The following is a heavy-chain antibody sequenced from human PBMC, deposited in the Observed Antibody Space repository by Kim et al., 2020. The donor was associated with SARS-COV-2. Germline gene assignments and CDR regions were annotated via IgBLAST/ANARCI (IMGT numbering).Heavy chain of an antibody. V-gene: IGHV1-46*01. J-gene: IGHJ4*02. Sequence: SYAQKFPGRVTMTRDTSTSTVYMELSSLRSEDTAVYYCARDRGVVAGFDYWGQGTLVTVSS. D-gene: IGHD3-10*01. CDR3: ARDRGVVAGFDY.